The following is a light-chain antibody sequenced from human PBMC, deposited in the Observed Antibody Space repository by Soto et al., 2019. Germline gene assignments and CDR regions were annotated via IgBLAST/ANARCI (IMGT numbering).Light chain of an antibody. V-gene: IGKV2-30*01. J-gene: IGKJ2*01. CDR2: QIS. CDR1: QSLVSRGGYTH. Sequence: DAVLTQSPLSLPVTLGQPASISCRSSQSLVSRGGYTHLNWFQQRPGQSPRRLIYQISKRDSGVPDRFRGSGSGTAFTLKISSVEAEDVGVYYCMQGSHWPHTLGQGTKLEIK. CDR3: MQGSHWPHT.